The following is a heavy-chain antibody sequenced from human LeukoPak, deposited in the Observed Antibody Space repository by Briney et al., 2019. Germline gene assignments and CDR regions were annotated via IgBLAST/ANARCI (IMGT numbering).Heavy chain of an antibody. CDR2: IYTSGST. J-gene: IGHJ5*02. D-gene: IGHD3-22*01. V-gene: IGHV4-61*02. CDR3: ARSLGTMIVVVTHNWLDP. Sequence: SETLSLTCTVSGGSISSGSYYWSWIRQPAGKGLEWIGRIYTSGSTNYNPSLKSRVTISVDTSKNQFSLKLSSVTAADAAVYYCARSLGTMIVVVTHNWLDPWGQGTLVTVSS. CDR1: GGSISSGSYY.